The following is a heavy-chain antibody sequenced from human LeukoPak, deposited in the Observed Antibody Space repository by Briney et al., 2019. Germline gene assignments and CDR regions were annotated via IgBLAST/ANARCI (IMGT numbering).Heavy chain of an antibody. CDR1: GDSVSSYY. Sequence: PSETLSLTCTVSGDSVSSYYWSWIRQPAGKGLEWIGLIYTSGTTKYNSYFKSRVTISVDKSKNQFSLKLRSVTAADTAVYYCASGGTAVVMALTYYFDTWGQGTPVTVSS. CDR2: IYTSGTT. D-gene: IGHD3-22*01. V-gene: IGHV4-4*07. J-gene: IGHJ4*02. CDR3: ASGGTAVVMALTYYFDT.